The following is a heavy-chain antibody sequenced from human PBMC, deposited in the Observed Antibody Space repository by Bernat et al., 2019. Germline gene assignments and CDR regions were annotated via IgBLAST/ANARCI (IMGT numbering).Heavy chain of an antibody. D-gene: IGHD1-26*01. CDR2: IRSDGSSG. J-gene: IGHJ4*02. CDR3: ARGGGYSGYYDY. CDR1: GFIFSSYG. V-gene: IGHV3-33*01. Sequence: QVQLVESGGGVVQPGRSLRLSCAASGFIFSSYGIHWVRQAPGKGLEWVAVIRSDGSSGYNADSVGGRFTISRDNAKNTLYLQMSSVRAEDTAVYYCARGGGYSGYYDYWGQGTLVTVSS.